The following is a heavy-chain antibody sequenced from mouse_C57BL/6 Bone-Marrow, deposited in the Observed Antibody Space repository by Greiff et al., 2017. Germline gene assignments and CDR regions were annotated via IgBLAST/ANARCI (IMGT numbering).Heavy chain of an antibody. D-gene: IGHD1-1*01. CDR2: ISDGGSYT. CDR1: GFTFSSYA. CDR3: ARDLYYGSIYAMDY. Sequence: EVKLVESGGGLVKPGGSLKLSCAASGFTFSSYAMSWVRQTPEKRLEWVATISDGGSYTYYPDNVKGRFTISRDNAKNNLYLQMRHLKSEETAMYYCARDLYYGSIYAMDYWGQGTSGTGSS. V-gene: IGHV5-4*01. J-gene: IGHJ4*01.